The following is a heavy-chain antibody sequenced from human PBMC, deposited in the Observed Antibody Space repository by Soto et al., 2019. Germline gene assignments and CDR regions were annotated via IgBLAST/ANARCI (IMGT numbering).Heavy chain of an antibody. J-gene: IGHJ4*02. CDR2: IYWNEDK. Sequence: GSGPTLVNPTQTLTLTFTFSAFSLSTNGVGVGWIRQPPGKPLEWLAVIYWNEDKRYSRSLKSRLSINKDTSKNQVVLTMTTMDPVDTATYYCVHTVMVHTITGGHYFYYWGPGILVTVSS. V-gene: IGHV2-5*01. CDR1: AFSLSTNGVG. D-gene: IGHD2-8*01. CDR3: VHTVMVHTITGGHYFYY.